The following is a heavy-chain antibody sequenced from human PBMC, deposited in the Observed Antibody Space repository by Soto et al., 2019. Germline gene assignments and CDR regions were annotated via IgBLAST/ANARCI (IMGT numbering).Heavy chain of an antibody. CDR3: AHRTTPVTWWCDP. CDR1: GFSLTTSGGG. CDR2: IYWDDDK. V-gene: IGHV2-5*02. D-gene: IGHD4-17*01. Sequence: QITLKESGPTLVKPTQTLTLTCTFSGFSLTTSGGGLGLIRQPPVKALERLALIYWDDDKRYSPSLKRRLTITKDTAKHPVVLTMTNMDPADTATYFCAHRTTPVTWWCDPWGQGTLVTVPS. J-gene: IGHJ5*02.